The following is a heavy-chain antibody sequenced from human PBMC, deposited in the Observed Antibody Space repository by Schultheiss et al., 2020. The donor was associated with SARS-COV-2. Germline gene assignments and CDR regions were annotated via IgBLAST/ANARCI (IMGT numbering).Heavy chain of an antibody. CDR2: FNPSGGST. D-gene: IGHD3-22*01. CDR3: ARGRAVVINFHDVDYYYYYGMDV. J-gene: IGHJ6*02. V-gene: IGHV1-46*01. CDR1: GYTFTSYY. Sequence: ASVKVSCKASGYTFTSYYMHWVRQAPGQGLEWMGIFNPSGGSTSYAQKFQGRVTMTRDTSTSTVYMELSSLRSEDTAVYYCARGRAVVINFHDVDYYYYYGMDVWGQGTTVTVSS.